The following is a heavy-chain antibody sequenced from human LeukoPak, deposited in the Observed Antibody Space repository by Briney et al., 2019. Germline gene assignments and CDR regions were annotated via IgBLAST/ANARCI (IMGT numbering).Heavy chain of an antibody. CDR2: ISDDGRKT. Sequence: GGSLRLSCDAAEFSFSYFAMHWVRQAPGKGLEWLAVISDDGRKTHYVDSVKGRFTISRDNSKNTLYLQMDSLSAEDTAVYYCASGYCNSTNCYGIKYWGQGAPVTVSS. J-gene: IGHJ4*02. D-gene: IGHD2-2*03. CDR1: EFSFSYFA. V-gene: IGHV3-30*04. CDR3: ASGYCNSTNCYGIKY.